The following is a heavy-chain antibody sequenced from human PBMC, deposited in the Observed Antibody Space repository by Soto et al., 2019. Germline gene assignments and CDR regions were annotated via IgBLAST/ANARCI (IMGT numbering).Heavy chain of an antibody. D-gene: IGHD6-19*01. CDR1: GYTFTSYA. CDR3: ARGAVAGTGDYFDY. J-gene: IGHJ4*02. Sequence: ASVKVSCKASGYTFTSYAMHWVRQAPGQRLEWMGWINAGNGNTKYSQKLQGRVTITRDTSASTAYMELSSLRSEDTAVYYCARGAVAGTGDYFDYWGQGTLVTVSS. CDR2: INAGNGNT. V-gene: IGHV1-3*01.